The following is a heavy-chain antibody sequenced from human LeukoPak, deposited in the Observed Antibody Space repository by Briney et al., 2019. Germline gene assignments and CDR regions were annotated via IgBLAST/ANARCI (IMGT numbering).Heavy chain of an antibody. CDR1: GGSINNYY. V-gene: IGHV4-59*01. Sequence: SETLSLTCTVSGGSINNYYWSWIRQPPGKGLEWIGYIYYSGSTSYNPSLKSRVTISLATSKTHFSLTLSSVTAADTAVYYCASPLEGSIAARLWGQGTLVTVSS. D-gene: IGHD6-6*01. CDR2: IYYSGST. J-gene: IGHJ4*02. CDR3: ASPLEGSIAARL.